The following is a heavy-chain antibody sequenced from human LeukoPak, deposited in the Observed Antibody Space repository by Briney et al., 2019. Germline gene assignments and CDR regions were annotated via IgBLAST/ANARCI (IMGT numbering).Heavy chain of an antibody. D-gene: IGHD1-26*01. CDR3: TSRGELPPMDV. CDR2: IRSKANSYAT. J-gene: IGHJ6*03. V-gene: IGHV3-73*01. CDR1: GFTFSGSA. Sequence: GGSLRLSCAASGFTFSGSAMHWVRQASGKGLEWVGHIRSKANSYATAYAASVKGRFTISRDDSKNTAYLQMNSLKTEDTAVYYCTSRGELPPMDVWGKGTTVTVSS.